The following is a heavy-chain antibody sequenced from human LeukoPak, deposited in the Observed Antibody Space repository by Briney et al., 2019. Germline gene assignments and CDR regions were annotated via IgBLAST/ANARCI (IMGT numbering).Heavy chain of an antibody. J-gene: IGHJ3*02. CDR2: ISYIGTT. D-gene: IGHD4-17*01. Sequence: PSETLSLTCTVSGGSISSHYWTWIRQPPGKGLEWIGYISYIGTTNYNPSLKSRVTLSIDTSKNQFSLKLSSVTAADTAVYYCARDLVTVTKGFDIWGQGTMVSVSS. V-gene: IGHV4-59*11. CDR3: ARDLVTVTKGFDI. CDR1: GGSISSHY.